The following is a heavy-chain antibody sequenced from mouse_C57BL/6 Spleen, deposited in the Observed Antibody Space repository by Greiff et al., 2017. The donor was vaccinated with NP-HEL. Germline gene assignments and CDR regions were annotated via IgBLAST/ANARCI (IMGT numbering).Heavy chain of an antibody. J-gene: IGHJ4*01. CDR2: FYPGSGSI. D-gene: IGHD2-5*01. V-gene: IGHV1-62-2*01. CDR3: ARSAYYSNYDAMDY. Sequence: QVQLQQSGAELVKPGASVKLSCKASGYTFTEYTIHWVKQRPGQGLEWIGWFYPGSGSIKYNEKFKGKATLTADKSSSTVYMELSSMTSEDSAVYFCARSAYYSNYDAMDYWGQGTSVTVSA. CDR1: GYTFTEYT.